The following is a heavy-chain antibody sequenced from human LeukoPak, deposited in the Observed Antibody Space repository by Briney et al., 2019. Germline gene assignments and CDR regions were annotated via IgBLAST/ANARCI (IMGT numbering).Heavy chain of an antibody. CDR2: VNHSGYT. CDR3: ARMTTGHDY. CDR1: GTSFSSYY. J-gene: IGHJ4*02. D-gene: IGHD4-17*01. Sequence: SETLSLTCGVSGTSFSSYYWSWIRQTPGKGLEWIGEVNHSGYTNMNPSLKSRVTISVDTSKNQFSLMLTSVTAANTAVYFCARMTTGHDYWGQGTLVTVSS. V-gene: IGHV4-34*01.